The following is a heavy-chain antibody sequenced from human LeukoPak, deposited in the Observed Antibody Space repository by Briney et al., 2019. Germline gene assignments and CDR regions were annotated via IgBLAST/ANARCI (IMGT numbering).Heavy chain of an antibody. CDR2: VSGNGVGT. Sequence: GGSLRLSCAASGITFSSYAMSWVRLAPGKGLEWVSGVSGNGVGTYYADSVKGRFTISRDNSKNTLYLQMNSLRAEDTAIYYCAKGIRSLAGIFDYWGQGTLVTASS. D-gene: IGHD6-19*01. V-gene: IGHV3-23*01. CDR3: AKGIRSLAGIFDY. CDR1: GITFSSYA. J-gene: IGHJ4*02.